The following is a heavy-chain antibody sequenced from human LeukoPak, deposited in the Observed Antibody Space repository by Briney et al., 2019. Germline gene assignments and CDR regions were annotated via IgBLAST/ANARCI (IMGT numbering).Heavy chain of an antibody. CDR3: AKFLPTHIVVANYYFDY. CDR2: ISGSGGST. D-gene: IGHD2-21*01. J-gene: IGHJ4*02. CDR1: GFAFSSYA. V-gene: IGHV3-23*01. Sequence: GGSLRLSSAASGFAFSSYAMSWVRQAPGKGLEWVSAISGSGGSTYYADSVKGRFTISRDNSKNTLYLQMNSLRAEDTAVYYCAKFLPTHIVVANYYFDYWGQGTLVTVSS.